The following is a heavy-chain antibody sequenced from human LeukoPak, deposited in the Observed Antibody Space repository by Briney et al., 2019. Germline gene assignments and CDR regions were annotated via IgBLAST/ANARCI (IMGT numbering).Heavy chain of an antibody. D-gene: IGHD3-9*01. CDR2: ISGSGSST. Sequence: GGSLRLSCAASGFTFSSYAMSWVRQAPGKGLEWVSGISGSGSSTYYADSVKGRFTISRDNSKNTLYLQMNSLRAEDTAVYYCLRYFDWLFDYWGQGTLVTVSS. V-gene: IGHV3-23*01. J-gene: IGHJ4*02. CDR1: GFTFSSYA. CDR3: LRYFDWLFDY.